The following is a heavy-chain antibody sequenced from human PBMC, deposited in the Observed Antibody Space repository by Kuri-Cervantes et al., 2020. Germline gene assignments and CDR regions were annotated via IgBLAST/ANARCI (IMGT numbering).Heavy chain of an antibody. CDR3: ARLLYFDQ. Sequence: GGSLRLSCAASGFIVSSNYMSWVRQAPGKGLEWVSVIYSGGDTYYAESVKGRFTISRDDSKNTLYLQMNSLRAEDTAVYYCARLLYFDQWGQGTLVTVSS. CDR2: IYSGGDT. CDR1: GFIVSSNY. V-gene: IGHV3-53*01. J-gene: IGHJ4*02.